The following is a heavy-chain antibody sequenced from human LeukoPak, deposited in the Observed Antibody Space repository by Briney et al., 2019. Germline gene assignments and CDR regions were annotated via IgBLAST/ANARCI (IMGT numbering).Heavy chain of an antibody. CDR1: GFTFDDYA. Sequence: GMSLRLSCAASGFTFDDYAMHWVRQAPGKGLEWVSSISSSSSYIYYADSVKGRFTISRDNAKNSLYLQMNSLRAEDTAVYYCARDVGTLRFDYWGQGTLVTVSS. J-gene: IGHJ4*02. V-gene: IGHV3-21*01. D-gene: IGHD5-12*01. CDR3: ARDVGTLRFDY. CDR2: ISSSSSYI.